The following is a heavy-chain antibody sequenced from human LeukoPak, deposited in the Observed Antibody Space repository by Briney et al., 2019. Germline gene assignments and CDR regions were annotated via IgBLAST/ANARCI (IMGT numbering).Heavy chain of an antibody. V-gene: IGHV1-2*02. Sequence: GASVKVSCKASGYTFTGYYMHWVRQAPGQGLEWMGWINPNSGGTNYAQKFQGRVTITADESTSTAYMELSSLRSEDTAVYYCARDGVRFLEWFPTDAFDIWGQGTMVTVSS. D-gene: IGHD3-3*01. CDR2: INPNSGGT. J-gene: IGHJ3*02. CDR1: GYTFTGYY. CDR3: ARDGVRFLEWFPTDAFDI.